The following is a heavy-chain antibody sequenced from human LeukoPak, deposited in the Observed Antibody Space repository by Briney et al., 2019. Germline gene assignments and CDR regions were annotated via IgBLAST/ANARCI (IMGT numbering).Heavy chain of an antibody. D-gene: IGHD4-17*01. CDR2: ISWNGNAI. Sequence: PGRSLRLSCAASGFTFDDYTMHWVRQSPGKGLEWVSSISWNGNAIGYADSVKGRFIISRDNAENSLYLEMNSLKPEDTALYYCVRALYGDYPSGGDYWGQGTLVTVSS. V-gene: IGHV3-9*01. CDR3: VRALYGDYPSGGDY. CDR1: GFTFDDYT. J-gene: IGHJ4*02.